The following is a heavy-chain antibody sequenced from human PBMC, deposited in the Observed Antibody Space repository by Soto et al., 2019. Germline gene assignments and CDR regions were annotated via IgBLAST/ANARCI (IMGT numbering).Heavy chain of an antibody. Sequence: EVQLVESGGTLVRPGGSLRLSCAASGFDASVNYMTWVRQAPGKGLEWVSAINSAGSTFYADSVKGRFTISRDNSKNTLYLQMNSLRVEDTAMYYCVRENYYYGMDVWGQGTAVTVSS. CDR2: INSAGST. CDR3: VRENYYYGMDV. J-gene: IGHJ6*02. CDR1: GFDASVNY. V-gene: IGHV3-66*01.